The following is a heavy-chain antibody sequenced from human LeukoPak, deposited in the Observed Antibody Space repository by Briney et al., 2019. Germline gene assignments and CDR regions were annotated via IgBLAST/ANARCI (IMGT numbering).Heavy chain of an antibody. D-gene: IGHD1-26*01. Sequence: ASVKVSCKASGYDFTTYAISWVRQAPGQGLEWMGWIRANNGDTYYAQNFQGRVTMTTDTSTSTAYMELRSLRSDDTAVYYCANRERAVGATVNDYWGQGTLVTVSS. CDR2: IRANNGDT. CDR3: ANRERAVGATVNDY. J-gene: IGHJ4*02. V-gene: IGHV1-18*01. CDR1: GYDFTTYA.